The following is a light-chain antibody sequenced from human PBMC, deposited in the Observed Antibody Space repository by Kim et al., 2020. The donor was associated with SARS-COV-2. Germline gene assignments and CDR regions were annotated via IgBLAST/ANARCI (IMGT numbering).Light chain of an antibody. J-gene: IGKJ4*01. V-gene: IGKV6D-21*02. CDR3: HQSYSLPLS. Sequence: EIVLTQSPDFQSVTPKEKVTITCRASQCIGNTLHWFQQKPDQSPKLLIKYASQSLSGVPSRFSGSGSGTDFTLTISSLEAEDGAAYYCHQSYSLPLSFGGGPSWRS. CDR1: QCIGNT. CDR2: YAS.